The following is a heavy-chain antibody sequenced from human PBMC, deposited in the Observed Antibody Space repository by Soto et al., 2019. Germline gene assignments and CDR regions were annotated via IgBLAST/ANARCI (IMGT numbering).Heavy chain of an antibody. D-gene: IGHD6-6*01. J-gene: IGHJ4*02. CDR1: GFTFSSYG. CDR2: IWYDGSNK. CDR3: ARDLRPSIAARLPDY. V-gene: IGHV3-33*01. Sequence: QVQLVESGGGVVQPGRSLRLSCAASGFTFSSYGMHWVRQAPGKGLEWVAVIWYDGSNKYYADSVKGRFTISRDNSKNTLYLQMNSLRAEDTAVYYCARDLRPSIAARLPDYWGQGTLGTVSS.